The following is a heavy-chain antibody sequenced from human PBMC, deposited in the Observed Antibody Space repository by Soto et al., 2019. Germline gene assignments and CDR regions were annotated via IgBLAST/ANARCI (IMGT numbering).Heavy chain of an antibody. J-gene: IGHJ6*02. CDR1: GFTFSTYW. CDR2: INSDGSTT. CDR3: ARAYSGRLPRRADYYFAMDV. Sequence: PGGSLRLSCAATGFTFSTYWVHWVRQAPGKGLVWVSRINSDGSTTNYADSVKGRFTISRDNAKNSLYLQMNSLRAEDTAVYYCARAYSGRLPRRADYYFAMDVWGQRTTVTVSS. V-gene: IGHV3-74*01. D-gene: IGHD2-15*01.